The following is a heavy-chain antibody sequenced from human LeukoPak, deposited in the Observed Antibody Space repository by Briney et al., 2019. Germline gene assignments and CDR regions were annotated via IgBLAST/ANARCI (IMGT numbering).Heavy chain of an antibody. CDR1: GGSISSHY. V-gene: IGHV4-4*09. CDR2: IYTSGST. CDR3: ARRDGYYYYMDV. Sequence: PSETLSLTCTVSGGSISSHYWSWIRQPPGRGLEWIGYIYTSGSTNYNPSLKSRVTISVDTSKNQLSLKLNSVTAADTAVYYCARRDGYYYYMDVWGKGTTVTVSS. J-gene: IGHJ6*03.